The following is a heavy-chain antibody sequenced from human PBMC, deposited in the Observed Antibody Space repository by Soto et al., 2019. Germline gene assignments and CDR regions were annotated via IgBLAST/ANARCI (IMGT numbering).Heavy chain of an antibody. V-gene: IGHV1-8*01. J-gene: IGHJ3*02. CDR1: GYTFTSYD. D-gene: IGHD2-2*01. CDR2: MNPNSGNT. CDR3: ASPYVAALSTSYAFDI. Sequence: ASVKVSCKASGYTFTSYDINWVRQATGQGLEWMGWMNPNSGNTGYAQKFQGRVTMTRNTSISTAYMELSSLRSEDTAVYYCASPYVAALSTSYAFDIGGKGTMVTVSS.